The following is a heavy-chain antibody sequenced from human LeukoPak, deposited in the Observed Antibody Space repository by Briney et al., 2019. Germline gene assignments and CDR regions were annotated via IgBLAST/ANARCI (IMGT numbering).Heavy chain of an antibody. J-gene: IGHJ3*02. CDR1: GGSLSSSTHY. V-gene: IGHV4-39*01. CDR3: ARNETSGYFDI. Sequence: PSETLSLTCTVSGGSLSSSTHYWGWIRPSPGKGLEWIGSMYNSGSISYNPSLRSRVTITVDTSKNQFSLNFNAVTAADTALYFCARNETSGYFDIWGQGTMVTVSS. CDR2: MYNSGSI. D-gene: IGHD3-22*01.